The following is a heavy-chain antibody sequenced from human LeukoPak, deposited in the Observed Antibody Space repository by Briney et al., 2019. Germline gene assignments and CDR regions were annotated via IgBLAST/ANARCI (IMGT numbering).Heavy chain of an antibody. CDR2: IYYSGST. CDR1: GGSISSSSYY. J-gene: IGHJ4*02. D-gene: IGHD5-18*01. Sequence: SETLSLTCTVSGGSISSSSYYWGWIRQPPGKGLEWIGSIYYSGSTYYNPSLKSRVTISVDTSKNQFSLKLSSVTAADTAVYYCARGRRAMVDWGQGTLVTVSS. CDR3: ARGRRAMVD. V-gene: IGHV4-39*01.